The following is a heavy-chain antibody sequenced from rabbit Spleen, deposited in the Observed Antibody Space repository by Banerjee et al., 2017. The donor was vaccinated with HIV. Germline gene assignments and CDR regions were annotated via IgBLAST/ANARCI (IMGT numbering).Heavy chain of an antibody. J-gene: IGHJ6*01. CDR3: ARGGYGTYTYGMDL. CDR1: GFSFSSGYD. CDR2: IYNGDDST. Sequence: QSLEESGGGLVKPEGSLTLTCKASGFSFSSGYDMCWVRQAPGKGLQWIACIYNGDDSTYYASWAKGRFTMSKTSSTTVTLQMTSLTAADTATYFCARGGYGTYTYGMDLWGPGTLVTVS. V-gene: IGHV1S40*01. D-gene: IGHD7-1*01.